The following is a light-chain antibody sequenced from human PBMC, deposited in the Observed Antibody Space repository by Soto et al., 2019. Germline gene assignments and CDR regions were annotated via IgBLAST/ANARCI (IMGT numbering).Light chain of an antibody. CDR1: QGISTY. V-gene: IGKV1-27*01. J-gene: IGKJ1*01. CDR3: QKYNSAPWT. CDR2: GAS. Sequence: DIQMTRSPSSLSASVGDRVTITCRASQGISTYLAWYQQKPGKVPYLLIYGASTLQSGVPSRFSGSGSGTDFSLTISSLQPEDVATYYCQKYNSAPWTFGQGTKVEIK.